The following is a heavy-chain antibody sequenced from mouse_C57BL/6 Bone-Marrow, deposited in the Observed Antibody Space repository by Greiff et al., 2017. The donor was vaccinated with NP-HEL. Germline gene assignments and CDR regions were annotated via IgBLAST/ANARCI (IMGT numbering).Heavy chain of an antibody. CDR3: ARGGYGSSYGFAY. D-gene: IGHD1-1*01. CDR2: IYPGGGYT. CDR1: GYTFTNYW. V-gene: IGHV1-63*01. J-gene: IGHJ3*01. Sequence: QVQLQQSGAELVRPGTSVKMSCKASGYTFTNYWIGWAKQRPGHGLEWIGDIYPGGGYTNYNEKFKGKATLTADKSSSTAYMQFSSLTSEDSATYDCARGGYGSSYGFAYWGQGTLVTVSA.